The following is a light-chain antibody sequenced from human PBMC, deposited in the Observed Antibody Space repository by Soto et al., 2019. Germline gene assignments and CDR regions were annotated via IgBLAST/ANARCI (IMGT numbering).Light chain of an antibody. V-gene: IGLV2-8*01. J-gene: IGLJ1*01. CDR1: SSDIGTYDY. CDR3: TSYTGDDFTFV. CDR2: EVS. Sequence: QSVLTQPPSASGSLGQSVTISCTGTSSDIGTYDYVSWYQQHPGRAPKLIIFEVSKRPLRVPDRFSGSKSGNTASLIVSGLQPDDEAEYHCTSYTGDDFTFVFGTGTKVTVL.